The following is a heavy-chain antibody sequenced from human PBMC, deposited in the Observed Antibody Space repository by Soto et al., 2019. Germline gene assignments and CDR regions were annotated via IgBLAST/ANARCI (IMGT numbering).Heavy chain of an antibody. Sequence: EVQLLESGGGLVQPGGSLRLSCAASGFTFSSYAMSWVRQAPGKGLEWVSAISGSGGSTYYADSVKGRFTISRDNSKNTLYLQMNSLRDEDTAVYYCAKDPVVVVVAATEAAFDIWGQGTMVTVSS. J-gene: IGHJ3*02. CDR3: AKDPVVVVVAATEAAFDI. D-gene: IGHD2-15*01. CDR1: GFTFSSYA. V-gene: IGHV3-23*01. CDR2: ISGSGGST.